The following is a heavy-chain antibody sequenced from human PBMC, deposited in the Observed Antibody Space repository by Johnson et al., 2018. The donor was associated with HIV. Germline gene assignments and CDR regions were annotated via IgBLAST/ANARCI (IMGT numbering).Heavy chain of an antibody. Sequence: VHLVESGGGLVQPGGSLRLSCTASGFTFSDFRMSWVRQAPGKGLEWVANIKQDGSEKYYVDSVKGRFTISRDNAKNSLYLQMNSLRAEDTAVYYCARDATPWGGDYVGYAFDLWGQGTVVTVSS. CDR2: IKQDGSEK. D-gene: IGHD4-17*01. CDR3: ARDATPWGGDYVGYAFDL. CDR1: GFTFSDFR. V-gene: IGHV3-7*01. J-gene: IGHJ3*01.